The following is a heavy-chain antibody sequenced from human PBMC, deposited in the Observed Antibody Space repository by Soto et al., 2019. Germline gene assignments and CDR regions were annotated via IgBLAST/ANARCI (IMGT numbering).Heavy chain of an antibody. CDR2: VSFDGINK. Sequence: GGSLRLSCAASGFAFSRHAMHWVRQAPGKGLEWVAVVSFDGINKYYTDSVKGRFTISRDNSKNTLYLQMNSLRAEDTAIYYCAKGNDYDSYYFDYWGQGTLVTVSS. D-gene: IGHD3-22*01. CDR3: AKGNDYDSYYFDY. V-gene: IGHV3-30-3*01. J-gene: IGHJ4*02. CDR1: GFAFSRHA.